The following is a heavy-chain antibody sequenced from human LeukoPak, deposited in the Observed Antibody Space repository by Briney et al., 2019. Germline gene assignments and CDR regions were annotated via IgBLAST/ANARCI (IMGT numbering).Heavy chain of an antibody. CDR2: ISSSGTPI. CDR3: ARSGYDSGYYYYYGMDV. CDR1: GSTFSGFE. V-gene: IGHV3-48*03. Sequence: GGSLRLSCAASGSTFSGFEMNWVRQAPGKGLEWVSCISSSGTPIYYADSVKGRFTISRDNAKNSLYLQMNSLRAEDTAVYYCARSGYDSGYYYYYGMDVWGQGTTVTVSS. J-gene: IGHJ6*02. D-gene: IGHD5-12*01.